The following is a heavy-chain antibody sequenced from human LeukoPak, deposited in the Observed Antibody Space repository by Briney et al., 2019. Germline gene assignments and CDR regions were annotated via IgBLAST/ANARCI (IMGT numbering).Heavy chain of an antibody. J-gene: IGHJ4*02. CDR1: GFTFSNAW. Sequence: GGSLRLSCAASGFTFSNAWMSWVRQAPGKGLEWVGRIKSKTYGGTTDYAAPVKGRFTISRDDSKNTLYLQMNSLKTEDTAVYYCTTVVYYDILTGYKSWGQGTLVTVSS. D-gene: IGHD3-9*01. V-gene: IGHV3-15*01. CDR3: TTVVYYDILTGYKS. CDR2: IKSKTYGGTT.